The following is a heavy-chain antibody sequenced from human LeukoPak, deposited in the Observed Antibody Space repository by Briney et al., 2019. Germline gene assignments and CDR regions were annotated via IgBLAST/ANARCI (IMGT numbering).Heavy chain of an antibody. CDR2: IYYSGST. CDR1: GGSISSGGYY. V-gene: IGHV4-31*03. D-gene: IGHD3-22*01. Sequence: SETLSLTCTVSGGSISSGGYYWSWIRQHPGKGLEWIGYIYYSGSTYYNPSLKSRVTISVDTSKNQFSLKLSSVTAADTAVYYCARSSTYYYDSSGYDYWGQGTLVAVSS. CDR3: ARSSTYYYDSSGYDY. J-gene: IGHJ4*02.